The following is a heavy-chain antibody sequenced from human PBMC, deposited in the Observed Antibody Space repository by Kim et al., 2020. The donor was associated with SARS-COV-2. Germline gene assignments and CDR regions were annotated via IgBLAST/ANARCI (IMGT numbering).Heavy chain of an antibody. Sequence: GGSLRLSCAASGFTFSSYDMHWVRQATGKGLEWVSAIGTAGDTYYPGSVMGRFTISRENAKNSLDLQMNSPRAGDTAVYYCARGAHHYYDSSGYFVGEVKNESNFDYWGQGTLVTVSS. D-gene: IGHD3-22*01. CDR2: IGTAGDT. CDR3: ARGAHHYYDSSGYFVGEVKNESNFDY. J-gene: IGHJ4*02. V-gene: IGHV3-13*01. CDR1: GFTFSSYD.